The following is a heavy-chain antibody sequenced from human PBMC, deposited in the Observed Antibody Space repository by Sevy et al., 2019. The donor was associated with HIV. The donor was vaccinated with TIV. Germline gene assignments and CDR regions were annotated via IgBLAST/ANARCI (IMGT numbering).Heavy chain of an antibody. Sequence: GGSLRLSCAASGFTFSNYAMSWVRQTPGKGLEWVSAISGSADATYYTDSVKGRFTISRDNSKNTMYLQMNSLRAEDTAVYYRVKEVSQYSYSDYWGQGTLVTVSS. D-gene: IGHD5-18*01. CDR1: GFTFSNYA. CDR2: ISGSADAT. V-gene: IGHV3-23*01. J-gene: IGHJ4*02. CDR3: VKEVSQYSYSDY.